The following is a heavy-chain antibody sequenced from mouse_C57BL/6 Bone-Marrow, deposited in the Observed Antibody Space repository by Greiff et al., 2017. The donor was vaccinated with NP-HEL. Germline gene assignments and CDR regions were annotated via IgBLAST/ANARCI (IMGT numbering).Heavy chain of an antibody. D-gene: IGHD1-1*01. CDR1: GYTFTDYY. V-gene: IGHV1-26*01. J-gene: IGHJ4*01. Sequence: VQLQQSGPELVKPGASVKISCKASGYTFTDYYMNWVKQSHGKSLEWIGDINPNNGGTSYNQKFKGKATLTVDKSSSTAYMELRSLTSEDSAVYYCARRGITTVVAGAMDYWGQGTSVTVSS. CDR2: INPNNGGT. CDR3: ARRGITTVVAGAMDY.